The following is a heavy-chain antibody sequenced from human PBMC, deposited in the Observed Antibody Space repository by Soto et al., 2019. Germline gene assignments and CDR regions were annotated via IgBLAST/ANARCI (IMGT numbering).Heavy chain of an antibody. D-gene: IGHD2-2*01. Sequence: VQLVQSVAEERKPGASVKVSCKASGYTFTRYGITWVRQATGQGLEWLGWISVHNGKTRNAQKLQGRVSMTTDTASNTVFLELRSLRADETALYFLERGRTSGWDYVDDPFDIWGQG. CDR2: ISVHNGKT. CDR1: GYTFTRYG. CDR3: ERGRTSGWDYVDDPFDI. V-gene: IGHV1-18*01. J-gene: IGHJ3*02.